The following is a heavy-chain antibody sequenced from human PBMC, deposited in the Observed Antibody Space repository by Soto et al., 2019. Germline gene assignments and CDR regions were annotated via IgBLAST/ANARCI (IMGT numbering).Heavy chain of an antibody. D-gene: IGHD6-13*01. CDR1: GYTFNSHA. J-gene: IGHJ4*02. Sequence: ASVKVSCKASGYTFNSHAIHWMRQAPGQRLEWMGWINAGNGNTKYSQKFQGRVTITRDTSASTAYMELSSLRSEDTAVYYCARAPSWYTFDYWGQGTLVTVSS. V-gene: IGHV1-3*01. CDR2: INAGNGNT. CDR3: ARAPSWYTFDY.